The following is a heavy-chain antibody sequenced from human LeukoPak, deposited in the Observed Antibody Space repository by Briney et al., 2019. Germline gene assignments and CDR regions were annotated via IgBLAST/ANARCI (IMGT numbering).Heavy chain of an antibody. V-gene: IGHV1-8*01. Sequence: ASVKVSCKASGYTFTSYDINWVRQSTGQGLEWMGWMNPNSGNTGYAQKFQGRVTMTRNTSISTAYMELSSLRSEDTAVYYCARATYYYGSGSGYWGQGTLVTVSS. CDR1: GYTFTSYD. D-gene: IGHD3-10*01. CDR2: MNPNSGNT. J-gene: IGHJ4*02. CDR3: ARATYYYGSGSGY.